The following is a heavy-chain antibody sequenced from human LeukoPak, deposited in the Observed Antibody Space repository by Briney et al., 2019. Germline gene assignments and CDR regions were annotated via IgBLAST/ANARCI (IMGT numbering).Heavy chain of an antibody. CDR2: ISSSSSSI. CDR1: GFTFSNYG. CDR3: ARGGAARPDY. J-gene: IGHJ4*02. Sequence: PGGSLRLSCAASGFTFSNYGMDWVRQAPGKGLEWVSYISSSSSSIYYADSVKGRFTISRDNAKSSLFLQMNSLRAEDTAVYYCARGGAARPDYWGQGTLVTVSS. D-gene: IGHD6-6*01. V-gene: IGHV3-48*01.